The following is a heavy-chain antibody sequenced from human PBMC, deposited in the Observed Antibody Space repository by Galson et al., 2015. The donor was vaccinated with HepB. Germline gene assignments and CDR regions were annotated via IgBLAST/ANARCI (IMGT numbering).Heavy chain of an antibody. CDR1: GGTFSSYA. Sequence: SVKVSCKASGGTFSSYAISWVRQAPGQGLEWMGGIIPIFGTANYAQKFQGRVTITADESTSTAYMELSSLRSEDTAVYYCARDNTSLEMATTFDYWGQGTLVTVSS. J-gene: IGHJ4*02. V-gene: IGHV1-69*13. CDR2: IIPIFGTA. D-gene: IGHD5-24*01. CDR3: ARDNTSLEMATTFDY.